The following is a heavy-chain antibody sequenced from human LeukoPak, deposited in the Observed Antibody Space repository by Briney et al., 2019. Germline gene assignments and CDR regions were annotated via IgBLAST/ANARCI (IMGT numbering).Heavy chain of an antibody. CDR3: ARLLAAAGHPHDY. V-gene: IGHV1-69*05. J-gene: IGHJ4*02. CDR2: IIPIFGTA. CDR1: GGTFSSYA. Sequence: GSSVKVSCKASGGTFSSYAISWVRQAPGQGLEWMGRIIPIFGTANYAQKFQGRVTITTDESTSTAYMELSSLRSEDTAVYYCARLLAAAGHPHDYWGQGTLVTVSS. D-gene: IGHD6-13*01.